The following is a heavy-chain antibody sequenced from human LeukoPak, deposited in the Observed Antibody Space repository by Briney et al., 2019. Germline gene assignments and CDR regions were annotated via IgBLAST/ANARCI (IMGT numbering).Heavy chain of an antibody. CDR3: AREVVSSPSYFDS. J-gene: IGHJ4*02. CDR1: GFTFNRYA. Sequence: GGSLRLSCAASGFTFNRYAMSWVRQAPGKGLEWVSAISDSGYGTYYAESVRGRFTISRDNSKNTLYLLMNSLIPEDTAVYYCAREVVSSPSYFDSWGQGTLVTVSS. V-gene: IGHV3-23*01. D-gene: IGHD2-15*01. CDR2: ISDSGYGT.